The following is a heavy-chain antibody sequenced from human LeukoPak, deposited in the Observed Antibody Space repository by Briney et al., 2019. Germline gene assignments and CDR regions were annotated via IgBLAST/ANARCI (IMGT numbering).Heavy chain of an antibody. CDR2: ISAYNGNT. CDR1: GYTFTSYG. Sequence: GASVKVSCKASGYTFTSYGISWVRQAPGQGLEWMGWISAYNGNTNYAQKLQGRVTMTTDTSTSTAYMELRSLRSDDTAVYYCARDQFALEYYYDGSGSFDYWGQGTLVTVSS. J-gene: IGHJ4*02. CDR3: ARDQFALEYYYDGSGSFDY. D-gene: IGHD3-22*01. V-gene: IGHV1-18*01.